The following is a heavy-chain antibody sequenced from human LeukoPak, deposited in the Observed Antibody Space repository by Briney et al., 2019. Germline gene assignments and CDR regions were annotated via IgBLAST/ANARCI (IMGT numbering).Heavy chain of an antibody. CDR3: ARVGVRAIADLWSY. CDR2: INPNSGDT. Sequence: SSGKVSCKASGYTLTAYYMHWVRQAPGQGLEWMGWINPNSGDTEYAHKFQGRVTMTRDTSINTAYMELTSLRSDDTAVYYCARVGVRAIADLWSYWAQGTPVTVSS. D-gene: IGHD2-8*01. CDR1: GYTLTAYY. J-gene: IGHJ4*02. V-gene: IGHV1-2*02.